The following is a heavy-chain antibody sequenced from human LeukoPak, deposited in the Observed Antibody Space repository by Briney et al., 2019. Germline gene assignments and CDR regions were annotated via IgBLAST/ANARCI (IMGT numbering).Heavy chain of an antibody. CDR3: ARGRTGYHLLPTKKDYSYYYVDV. D-gene: IGHD2-2*01. CDR2: INHSGST. V-gene: IGHV4-34*01. CDR1: GDSISSYY. J-gene: IGHJ6*03. Sequence: SETLSLTCTVSGDSISSYYWSWIRQPPGKGLEWIGEINHSGSTNYNPSLKSRVTISVDTSKNQFSLKLSSVTAADTAVYYCARGRTGYHLLPTKKDYSYYYVDVWDKGTTVTVSS.